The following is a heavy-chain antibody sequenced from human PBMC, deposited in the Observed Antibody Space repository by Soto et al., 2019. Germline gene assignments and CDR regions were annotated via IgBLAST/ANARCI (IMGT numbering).Heavy chain of an antibody. J-gene: IGHJ5*02. CDR2: INAGNGNA. D-gene: IGHD2-8*01. Sequence: APVKVSCKASGYTFTSYAMHLVRPAPRQRLEWRGWINAGNGNAKYSQKFQGRVTITRDTSASTAYMELSSLRSEDTAVYYCAREVCTNGVCYNWFDHWGQGTLVTVSS. CDR1: GYTFTSYA. CDR3: AREVCTNGVCYNWFDH. V-gene: IGHV1-3*01.